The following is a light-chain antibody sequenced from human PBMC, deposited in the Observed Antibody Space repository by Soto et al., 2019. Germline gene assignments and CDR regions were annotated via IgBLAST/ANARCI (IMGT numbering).Light chain of an antibody. Sequence: QSALTQPASVSGSPGQSITISCTGTSSDVGGYNYVSWYQQHPGKAPKLMIYEVSNRPSGVSNRFSGSKSGNRASLTISGLQAEDEADYYCYSYAGSSTSMFGGGTKLTVL. V-gene: IGLV2-14*01. CDR3: YSYAGSSTSM. CDR2: EVS. CDR1: SSDVGGYNY. J-gene: IGLJ3*02.